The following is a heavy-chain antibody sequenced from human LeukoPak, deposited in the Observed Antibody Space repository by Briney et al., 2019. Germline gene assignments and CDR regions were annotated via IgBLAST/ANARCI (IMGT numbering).Heavy chain of an antibody. Sequence: SETLSLTCTVSGASISSDYWNWIRQPPGKGLEWIGEINHSGSTNYNPSLKGRVTISVDTSKNQFSLKLSSVTAADTAVYYCARGDYYGSGSPLDYWGQGTLVTVSS. D-gene: IGHD3-10*01. J-gene: IGHJ4*02. V-gene: IGHV4-34*01. CDR2: INHSGST. CDR3: ARGDYYGSGSPLDY. CDR1: GASISSDY.